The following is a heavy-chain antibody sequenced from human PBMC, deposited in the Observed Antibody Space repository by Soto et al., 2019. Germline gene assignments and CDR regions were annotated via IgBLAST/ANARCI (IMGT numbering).Heavy chain of an antibody. V-gene: IGHV1-69*02. D-gene: IGHD6-19*01. CDR3: ARVLSWLPLGAFDI. CDR1: GGTFSTYI. Sequence: SVKVSCKAPGGTFSTYIISWVRQAPGQGLEWMGRIIPIPDITNYAQKFQGRVTITRDTSASTAYMELSSLRSEDTAVYYCARVLSWLPLGAFDIWGQGTMVTVSS. J-gene: IGHJ3*02. CDR2: IIPIPDIT.